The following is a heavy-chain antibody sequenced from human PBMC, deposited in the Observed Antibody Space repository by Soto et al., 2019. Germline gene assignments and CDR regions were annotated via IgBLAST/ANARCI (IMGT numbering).Heavy chain of an antibody. CDR1: YFSLTTRGMT. CDR3: TLIPDTSRGQIY. J-gene: IGHJ4*01. V-gene: IGHV2-5*01. CDR2: SN. Sequence: GPGPTRLNQTQTLTLTCSVSYFSLTTRGMTLGWIRQPPGKAPEWLALSNQYSPSLQSRLTFIEDISKNQGVLTLTNMDPVDTATYYCTLIPDTSRGQIYWGQGILVTF. D-gene: IGHD2-2*01.